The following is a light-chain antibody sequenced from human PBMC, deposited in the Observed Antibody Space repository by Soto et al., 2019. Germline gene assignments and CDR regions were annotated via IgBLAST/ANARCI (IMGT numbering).Light chain of an antibody. CDR1: QSISTY. CDR2: AAS. CDR3: QQSYSTPRT. J-gene: IGKJ1*01. Sequence: DIQMTQSPSSLSASVGDGVTITCRASQSISTYLNWYHQKPGKAPQLLIYAASSLQTGVPSRFSGSGSGTDFTLTISSLQPEDFATYYCQQSYSTPRTFGQGTKVDI. V-gene: IGKV1-39*01.